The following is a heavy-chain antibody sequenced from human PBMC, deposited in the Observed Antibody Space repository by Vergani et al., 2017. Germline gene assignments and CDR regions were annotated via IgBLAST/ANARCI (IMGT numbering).Heavy chain of an antibody. D-gene: IGHD5-24*01. J-gene: IGHJ6*02. CDR2: INPNSGGT. V-gene: IGHV1-2*02. CDR3: ARVAMATISGDYYGMDV. CDR1: GYTFTGYY. Sequence: QVQLVQSGAEVKKPGASVKVSCKASGYTFTGYYMHWVRQAPGQGLEWMGWINPNSGGTNYAQKFQGRVTMTRDTSISTAYMELSRLRSDDTAVYYCARVAMATISGDYYGMDVWGQGTTVTVSS.